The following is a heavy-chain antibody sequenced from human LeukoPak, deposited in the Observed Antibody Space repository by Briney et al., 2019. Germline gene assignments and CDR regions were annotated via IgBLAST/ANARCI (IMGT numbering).Heavy chain of an antibody. J-gene: IGHJ3*02. CDR3: ARGRSSPPFVVVPAASAFDI. CDR2: IYHSGST. D-gene: IGHD2-2*01. CDR1: GGSISSGGYS. Sequence: SQTLSLTCAVSGGSISSGGYSWSWIRQPPGKGLEWIGYIYHSGSTYYNPSLKSRVTISVDTSKNQFSLKLSSVTAADTAVYYCARGRSSPPFVVVPAASAFDIWGQGTMVTVSS. V-gene: IGHV4-30-2*01.